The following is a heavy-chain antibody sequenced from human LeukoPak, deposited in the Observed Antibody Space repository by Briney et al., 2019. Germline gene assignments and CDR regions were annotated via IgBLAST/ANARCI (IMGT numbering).Heavy chain of an antibody. CDR1: GFTFDDYA. D-gene: IGHD2-21*02. Sequence: PGRSLRLSCAASGFTFDDYAMHWVRQAPGKGLEWVSGISWNSGSIGYADSVKGRFTISRDSAKNSLYLQMNSLRAEDTAVYYCARFRTWGDKAFDYWGQGTLVTVSS. CDR2: ISWNSGSI. V-gene: IGHV3-9*01. J-gene: IGHJ4*02. CDR3: ARFRTWGDKAFDY.